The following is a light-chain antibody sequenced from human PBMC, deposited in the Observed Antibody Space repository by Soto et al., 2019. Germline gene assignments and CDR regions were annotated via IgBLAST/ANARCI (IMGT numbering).Light chain of an antibody. J-gene: IGKJ1*01. CDR1: QSVSSS. CDR2: DVS. V-gene: IGKV3-11*01. CDR3: QQRTNWPWT. Sequence: EIVLTQSPATLSLSPGERATLSCRASQSVSSSLAWYQAKPGQAPRLLIYDVSKRAAGIPARFSGSGSGTVFTLAISSLEPEDFSVYYCQQRTNWPWTFGQGTRVEIK.